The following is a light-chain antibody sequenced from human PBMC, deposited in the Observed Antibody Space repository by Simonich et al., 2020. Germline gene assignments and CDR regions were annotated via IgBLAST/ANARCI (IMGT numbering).Light chain of an antibody. Sequence: QSALTQPASVSGSPGQSITISCTGTSSDVGGYDYVSWYQHHPGKAPKLMIYDVRNRPSGVSNRFSGSKSGNTASLTISGLQAEDEADYYCSSYTSSTWGVFGGGTKLTVL. CDR2: DVR. J-gene: IGLJ3*02. CDR3: SSYTSSTWGV. CDR1: SSDVGGYDY. V-gene: IGLV2-14*03.